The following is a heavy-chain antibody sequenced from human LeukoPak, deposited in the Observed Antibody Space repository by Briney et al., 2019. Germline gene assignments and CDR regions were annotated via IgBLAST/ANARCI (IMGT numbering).Heavy chain of an antibody. Sequence: PSETLSLTCAVYGGSFSGYYWSWIRQPPGKGLEWIGEINHSGSTNYNPSLKSRVTISVDTSKNQFSLKLSSVTAADTAVYYCARVDSSSWYGVGYWGQGTLVTVSS. D-gene: IGHD6-13*01. CDR1: GGSFSGYY. CDR2: INHSGST. J-gene: IGHJ4*02. CDR3: ARVDSSSWYGVGY. V-gene: IGHV4-34*01.